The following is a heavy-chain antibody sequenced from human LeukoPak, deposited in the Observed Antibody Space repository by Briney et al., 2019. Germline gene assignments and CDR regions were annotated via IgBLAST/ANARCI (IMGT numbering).Heavy chain of an antibody. Sequence: ASVKVSCKASGYTFTSYYMHWVRRAPGQGLEWMGWINPNSGGTNYAQKFQGWVTMTRDTSISTAYMELSRLRSDDTAVYYCARDPYYYDSSGYDIWGQGTMVTVSS. CDR3: ARDPYYYDSSGYDI. J-gene: IGHJ3*02. V-gene: IGHV1-2*04. CDR2: INPNSGGT. CDR1: GYTFTSYY. D-gene: IGHD3-22*01.